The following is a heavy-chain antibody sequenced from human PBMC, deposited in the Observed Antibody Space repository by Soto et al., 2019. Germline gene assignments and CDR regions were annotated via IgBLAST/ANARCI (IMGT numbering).Heavy chain of an antibody. D-gene: IGHD4-17*01. CDR3: AREYGDYHFFDY. CDR1: GGSISSGGYY. Sequence: QVQLQESGPGLVKPSQTLSLTCTVSGGSISSGGYYWSWIRQHPGKGLEWIGYIYYSGSTYYNPPLVSRVTISVDTSKNQFSLKLSSVTAADTAVYYCAREYGDYHFFDYWGQGTLVTVSS. CDR2: IYYSGST. V-gene: IGHV4-31*03. J-gene: IGHJ4*02.